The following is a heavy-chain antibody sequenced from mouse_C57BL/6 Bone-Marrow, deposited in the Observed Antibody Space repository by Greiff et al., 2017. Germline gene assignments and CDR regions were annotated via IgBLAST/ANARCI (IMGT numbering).Heavy chain of an antibody. V-gene: IGHV1-69*01. Sequence: QVQLQQPGAELVMPGASVKLSCKASGYTFTSYWMHWVKQRPGQGLEWIGEIDPSDSYTNYNQKFKGKSTLTVDKSSSTAYMQLSSLTSEDSAVYYCAREGTTVDWYFDVGGTGTTVTVSS. J-gene: IGHJ1*03. CDR1: GYTFTSYW. CDR3: AREGTTVDWYFDV. CDR2: IDPSDSYT. D-gene: IGHD1-1*01.